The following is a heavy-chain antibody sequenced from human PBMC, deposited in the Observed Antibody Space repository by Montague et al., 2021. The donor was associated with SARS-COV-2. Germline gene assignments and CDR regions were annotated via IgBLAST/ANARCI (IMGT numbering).Heavy chain of an antibody. V-gene: IGHV4-39*01. J-gene: IGHJ6*02. CDR2: IYYSGNT. CDR3: ASLGSPAYCGGDCYLRDYGMDV. CDR1: GGSITSSACY. Sequence: SETLSLTCTVSGGSITSSACYWSWIRQSPGKGLEWIGTIYYSGNTYSNPSLKSRVTISMDTSKSQVSLKINSVTAADTAVYFCASLGSPAYCGGDCYLRDYGMDVWGQGTRVTVSS. D-gene: IGHD2-21*02.